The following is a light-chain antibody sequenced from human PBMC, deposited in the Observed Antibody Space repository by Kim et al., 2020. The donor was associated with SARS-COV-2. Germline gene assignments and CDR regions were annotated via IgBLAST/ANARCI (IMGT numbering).Light chain of an antibody. CDR2: GAS. Sequence: PGDSATLSSSASQSVSSSYFAWYQQKPGQAPRLLIYGASNRATGVPARFSGSGYGTDFTLTIGRLEPVDFVVYYCQQYGTSPCTFGQGTKVDIK. V-gene: IGKV3-20*01. CDR3: QQYGTSPCT. CDR1: QSVSSSY. J-gene: IGKJ1*01.